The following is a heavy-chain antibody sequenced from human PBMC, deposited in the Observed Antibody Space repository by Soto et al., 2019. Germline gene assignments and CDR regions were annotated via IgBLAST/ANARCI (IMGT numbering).Heavy chain of an antibody. J-gene: IGHJ4*02. CDR2: IYWDDDE. Sequence: QITLKESGPTLVKPTQTLTLTCTFSGFSPTTRGVGVGWIRQPPGKALEWLALIYWDDDEGYSPSLKSRLTITMDSSKNQVVLTTTNMDPVDTATYYCAHRPRGFSYYFDYWGQGTLVTVSS. CDR3: AHRPRGFSYYFDY. CDR1: GFSPTTRGVG. D-gene: IGHD3-10*01. V-gene: IGHV2-5*02.